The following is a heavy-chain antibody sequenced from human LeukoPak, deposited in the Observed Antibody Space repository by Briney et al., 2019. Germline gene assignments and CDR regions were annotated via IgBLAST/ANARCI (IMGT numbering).Heavy chain of an antibody. Sequence: PGGSLRLSCAASGFTFSSYGMHWVRQAPGKGLGWVAFIRYDGSKKYYADSVKGRFTISRDNSKNTLYLQMNSLRAEDTAVYYCAKDFGRNYYDSSGYYFFDYWGQGTLVTVSS. CDR3: AKDFGRNYYDSSGYYFFDY. J-gene: IGHJ4*02. D-gene: IGHD3-22*01. CDR1: GFTFSSYG. CDR2: IRYDGSKK. V-gene: IGHV3-30*02.